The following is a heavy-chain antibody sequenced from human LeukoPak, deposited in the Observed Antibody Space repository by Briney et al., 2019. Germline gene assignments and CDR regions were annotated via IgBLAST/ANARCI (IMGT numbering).Heavy chain of an antibody. CDR3: ARDLYRGGPDS. Sequence: GGSLRLSCAASGFTFSSYNINWVRQAPGNGLEWVANIKQDGSEKYYVDSVKGRFTISRDNAKNSLYLQLNSLRAEDTAVYYCARDLYRGGPDSWGQGTLVTVSS. J-gene: IGHJ4*02. CDR1: GFTFSSYN. V-gene: IGHV3-7*01. D-gene: IGHD3-10*01. CDR2: IKQDGSEK.